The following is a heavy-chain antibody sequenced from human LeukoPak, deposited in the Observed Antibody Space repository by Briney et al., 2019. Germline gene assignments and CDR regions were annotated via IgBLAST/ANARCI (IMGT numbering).Heavy chain of an antibody. D-gene: IGHD3-10*01. V-gene: IGHV4-34*01. CDR2: INHSGST. CDR1: GGSFSGYY. Sequence: SETLSLTCAVYGGSFSGYYWSWIRQPPGKGLEWIGEINHSGSTNYNPSLKSRVTISVDTSKNQFSLKLSSVTAADTAVYYCARAGRYYYGSGSYFTRRLVPSRWFDPWGQGTLVTVSS. J-gene: IGHJ5*02. CDR3: ARAGRYYYGSGSYFTRRLVPSRWFDP.